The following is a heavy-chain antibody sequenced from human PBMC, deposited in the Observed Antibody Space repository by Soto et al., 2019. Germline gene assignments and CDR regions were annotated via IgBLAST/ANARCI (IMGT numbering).Heavy chain of an antibody. CDR2: ISGSGTT. D-gene: IGHD3-22*01. CDR3: ARYYYVAAGYHYAFDY. Sequence: GGSLRLSCAASGFTISNSAATWVRQAPGKGLEWVSTISGSGTTYYADSVKGRFTISRDNSNNTLCLQLHSLRAEDSALYYCARYYYVAAGYHYAFDYWGRGTLVTVSS. CDR1: GFTISNSA. J-gene: IGHJ4*02. V-gene: IGHV3-23*01.